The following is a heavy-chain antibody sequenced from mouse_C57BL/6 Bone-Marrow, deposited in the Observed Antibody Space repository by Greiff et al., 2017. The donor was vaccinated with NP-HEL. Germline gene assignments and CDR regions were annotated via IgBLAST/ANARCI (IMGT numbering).Heavy chain of an antibody. CDR2: IYPRSGNT. V-gene: IGHV1-81*01. CDR3: VRRVFDY. J-gene: IGHJ2*01. Sequence: VHLVESGAELARPGASVKLSCKASGYTFTSYGISWVKQRTGQGLEWIGEIYPRSGNTYYNEKFKGKATLTADKSSSTAYMELRSLTSEDSAVYFCVRRVFDYWGQGTTLTVSS. CDR1: GYTFTSYG.